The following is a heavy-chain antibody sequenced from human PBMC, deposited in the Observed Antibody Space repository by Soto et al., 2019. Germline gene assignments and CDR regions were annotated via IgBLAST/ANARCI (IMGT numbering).Heavy chain of an antibody. CDR2: LNSGGSTT. CDR3: ARGGRLADYLDV. CDR1: EFTFSDHW. Sequence: EVQLVESGGSLVQPGGSLRLSCAASEFTFSDHWMHWVRQAPGEGLVWVSRLNSGGSTTNYADSVKGRVTISRNNAKNTVDLQVDNLRVEGTAVYYCARGGRLADYLDVWGKGTTVTVSS. V-gene: IGHV3-74*01. D-gene: IGHD6-13*01. J-gene: IGHJ6*03.